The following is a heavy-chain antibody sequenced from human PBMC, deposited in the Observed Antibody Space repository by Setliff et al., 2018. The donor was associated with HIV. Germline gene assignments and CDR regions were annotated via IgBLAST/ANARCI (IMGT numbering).Heavy chain of an antibody. CDR3: ARHSSVRTWGTSDAFDI. CDR2: ISHSGFI. J-gene: IGHJ3*02. V-gene: IGHV4-34*01. CDR1: GGSLTSFF. D-gene: IGHD1-7*01. Sequence: SETLSLTCGVSGGSLTSFFWSWIRQPPGKGLEWIGEISHSGFINYHPSLLSRVTISVDTSKNQFSLKLSSVTAADTAVYYCARHSSVRTWGTSDAFDIWGQGTMVTVS.